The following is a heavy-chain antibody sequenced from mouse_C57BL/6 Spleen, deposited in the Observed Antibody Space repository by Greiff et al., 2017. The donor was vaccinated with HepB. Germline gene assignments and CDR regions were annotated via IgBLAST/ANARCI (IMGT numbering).Heavy chain of an antibody. D-gene: IGHD2-4*01. Sequence: VQLQQPGAELVKPGASVKLSCKASGYTFTSYWMHWVKQRPGQGLEWIGMIHPNSGSTNYNEKFKSKATLTVDKSSSTAYMQLSSLTSEDSAVYYCARSHYDYDGPPFAYWGQGTLVTVSA. J-gene: IGHJ3*01. CDR2: IHPNSGST. CDR3: ARSHYDYDGPPFAY. CDR1: GYTFTSYW. V-gene: IGHV1-64*01.